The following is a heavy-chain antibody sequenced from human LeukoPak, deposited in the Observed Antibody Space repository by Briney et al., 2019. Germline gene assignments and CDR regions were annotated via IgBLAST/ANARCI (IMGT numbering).Heavy chain of an antibody. Sequence: SETLSLTCTVSGGSISSYYWSWIRQPPGKGLEWIGYIYYSGSTNYNPSLKSRVIISVDTSKNQFSLKLSSVTAADTAVYYCARDMITMVRGVIYDWFDPWGQGTLVTVSS. CDR2: IYYSGST. V-gene: IGHV4-59*01. CDR1: GGSISSYY. J-gene: IGHJ5*02. CDR3: ARDMITMVRGVIYDWFDP. D-gene: IGHD3-10*01.